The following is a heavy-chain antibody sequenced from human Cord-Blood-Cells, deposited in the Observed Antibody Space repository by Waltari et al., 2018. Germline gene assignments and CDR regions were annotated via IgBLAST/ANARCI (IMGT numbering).Heavy chain of an antibody. Sequence: QVQLQQWGAGLLKPSETLSLTCAVYGGSFSGYYWSWIRQPPGKGLEWIGEINHSADTNSNPSLKSRVTISEDTSKNQFSLKLSSVTAADTAVYYCARGGVVTYYDFWSGYYFDYWGQGTLVTVSS. D-gene: IGHD3-3*01. CDR1: GGSFSGYY. CDR2: INHSADT. J-gene: IGHJ4*02. V-gene: IGHV4-34*01. CDR3: ARGGVVTYYDFWSGYYFDY.